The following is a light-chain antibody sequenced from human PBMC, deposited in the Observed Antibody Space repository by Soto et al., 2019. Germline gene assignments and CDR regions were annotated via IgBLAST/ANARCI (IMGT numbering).Light chain of an antibody. CDR3: MQALQSLT. V-gene: IGKV2-28*01. CDR2: FGS. J-gene: IGKJ5*01. Sequence: EIVMTQSPLTLPVTPGEPASISCRSSQSLLYNNTYNYLDWYVQKPGQSPQLLIYFGSNRAPGVPDRFSGSGSGTDFTLKINRLEAEDVGTYCCMQALQSLTFGQGTRLEIQ. CDR1: QSLLYNNTYNY.